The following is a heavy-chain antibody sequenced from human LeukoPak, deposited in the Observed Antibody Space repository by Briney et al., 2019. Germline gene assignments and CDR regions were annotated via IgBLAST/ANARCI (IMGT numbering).Heavy chain of an antibody. CDR1: GFTVSSNY. J-gene: IGHJ4*02. D-gene: IGHD6-13*01. Sequence: GGSLRLSCAASGFTVSSNYMSWVRQAPGKGLEWVANIRQDGDTKYYVDSVKGRFTISRDDAMNSLYLQMNSLRAEDTAIYYCARSLPYGTTWYGRSDFWGQGTLVTVSS. CDR2: IRQDGDTK. CDR3: ARSLPYGTTWYGRSDF. V-gene: IGHV3-7*03.